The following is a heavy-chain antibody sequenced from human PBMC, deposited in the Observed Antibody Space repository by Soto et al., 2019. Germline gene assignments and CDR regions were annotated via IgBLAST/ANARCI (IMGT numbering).Heavy chain of an antibody. CDR3: ARDHFGYNWNYPPYFDY. D-gene: IGHD1-7*01. Sequence: GGSLRLSCAASGFTFSSYGMHWVRQAPGKGLEWVAVIWYDGSNKYYADSVKGRFTISRDNSKNTLYLQMNSLRAEDTAVYYCARDHFGYNWNYPPYFDYSGQGTLVTVSS. J-gene: IGHJ4*02. CDR1: GFTFSSYG. CDR2: IWYDGSNK. V-gene: IGHV3-33*01.